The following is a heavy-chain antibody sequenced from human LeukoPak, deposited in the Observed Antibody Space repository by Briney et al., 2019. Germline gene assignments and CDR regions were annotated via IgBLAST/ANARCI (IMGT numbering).Heavy chain of an antibody. J-gene: IGHJ1*01. CDR3: ARDPYSSSWYVGYFQH. CDR2: IIPIFGTA. Sequence: SVKVSCKASGGTFSSYAISWVRRAPGQGLEWMGGIIPIFGTANYAQKFQGRVTITADKSTSTAYMELSSLRSEDTAVYYCARDPYSSSWYVGYFQHWGQGTLVTVSS. D-gene: IGHD6-13*01. V-gene: IGHV1-69*06. CDR1: GGTFSSYA.